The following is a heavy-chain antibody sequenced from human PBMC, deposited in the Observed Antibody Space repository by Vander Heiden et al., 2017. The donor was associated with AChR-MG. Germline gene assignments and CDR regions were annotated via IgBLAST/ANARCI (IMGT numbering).Heavy chain of an antibody. Sequence: QVPLQESCPGLVKPSQTLSPTCPVSGGPISSGASYWSWIRQPPGKGLEWIGYIYYSGSTYYNPSLKSRVTRSVDTSKNQFSLKLSSVTAADTAVYYCARIYASGKNGMDVWGQGTTVTVSS. D-gene: IGHD3-10*01. V-gene: IGHV4-30-4*01. CDR3: ARIYASGKNGMDV. CDR1: GGPISSGASY. CDR2: IYYSGST. J-gene: IGHJ6*02.